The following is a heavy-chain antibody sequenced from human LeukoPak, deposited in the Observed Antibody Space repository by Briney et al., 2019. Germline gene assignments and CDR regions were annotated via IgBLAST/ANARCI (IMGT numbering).Heavy chain of an antibody. CDR1: GFTFSSYA. CDR3: AKVSAYDFWSGYYDY. J-gene: IGHJ4*02. CDR2: ISGSGGST. V-gene: IGHV3-23*01. D-gene: IGHD3-3*01. Sequence: GGSLRLSCAASGFTFSSYAMSWVRQAPGKGLEWVSAISGSGGSTYYADSVKGRFTISRDNSKNTLYLQMNSPRAEDTAVYYCAKVSAYDFWSGYYDYWGQGTLVTVSS.